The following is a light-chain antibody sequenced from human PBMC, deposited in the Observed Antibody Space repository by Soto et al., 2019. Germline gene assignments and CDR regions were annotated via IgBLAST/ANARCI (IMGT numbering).Light chain of an antibody. CDR3: AAWDDSLNGYV. CDR1: SSNIGRNA. J-gene: IGLJ1*01. CDR2: NNN. V-gene: IGLV1-44*01. Sequence: QAVLTQPPSASGTPGQRVTMSCSGGSSNIGRNAVTWYQQVPGTAPRLVIYNNNQGPSGVPDRFSGSKSGTSASLAISGLQSEDEADYYCAAWDDSLNGYVFGTGTKLTVL.